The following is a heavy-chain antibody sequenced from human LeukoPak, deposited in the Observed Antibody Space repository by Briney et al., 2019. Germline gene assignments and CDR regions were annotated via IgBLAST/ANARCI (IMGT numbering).Heavy chain of an antibody. D-gene: IGHD3-22*01. CDR2: ISSSGSTI. CDR1: GFTFSSYE. Sequence: GGSLRLSCAASGFTFSSYEMNWVRQAPGKGLEWVSYISSSGSTIYYADSVKGRFTISRDNAKNSLYLQMNSLRAEDTAVYYCARALYYYDSSGYSNWFDPWGQGTLVTASS. J-gene: IGHJ5*02. CDR3: ARALYYYDSSGYSNWFDP. V-gene: IGHV3-48*03.